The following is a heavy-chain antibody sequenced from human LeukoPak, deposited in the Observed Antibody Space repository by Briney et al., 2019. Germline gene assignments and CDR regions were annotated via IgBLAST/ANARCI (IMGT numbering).Heavy chain of an antibody. CDR3: ARHKRVLLWFGELTPYDELQEGFDP. D-gene: IGHD3-10*01. CDR2: ISSSGSTI. Sequence: GGSLRLSCAASGFTFSSYEMNWVRQAPGKGLEWVSYISSSGSTIYYADSVKGRFTISRDNAKNSLYLQMNSLRAEDTAVYYCARHKRVLLWFGELTPYDELQEGFDPWGQGTLVTVSS. CDR1: GFTFSSYE. V-gene: IGHV3-48*03. J-gene: IGHJ5*02.